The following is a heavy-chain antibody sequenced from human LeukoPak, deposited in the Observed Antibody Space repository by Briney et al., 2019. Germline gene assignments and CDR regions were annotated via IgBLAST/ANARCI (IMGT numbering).Heavy chain of an antibody. CDR2: INHSGST. Sequence: SETLSLTCAVYGGSFSGYYWSWIRQPPGKGLEWIGEINHSGSTYYNPSLKSRVTISVDTSKNQFSLKLSSVTAADTAVYYCASTIYYYDSSGPDDAFDIWGQGTMVTVSS. CDR1: GGSFSGYY. J-gene: IGHJ3*02. CDR3: ASTIYYYDSSGPDDAFDI. V-gene: IGHV4-34*09. D-gene: IGHD3-22*01.